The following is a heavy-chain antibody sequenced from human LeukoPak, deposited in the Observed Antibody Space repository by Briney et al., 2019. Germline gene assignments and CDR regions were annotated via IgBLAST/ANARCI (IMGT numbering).Heavy chain of an antibody. CDR2: ITGSGGYT. CDR3: AQQLVNYFDY. V-gene: IGHV3-23*01. Sequence: EGSLRLSCAASGFTFSSYAMSWVRQAPGKGLEWVSAITGSGGYTYYAESVKGRFTISRDNSKNTLYLQMNSLRAEDTAVYYCAQQLVNYFDYWGQGTLVTVSS. D-gene: IGHD6-13*01. J-gene: IGHJ4*02. CDR1: GFTFSSYA.